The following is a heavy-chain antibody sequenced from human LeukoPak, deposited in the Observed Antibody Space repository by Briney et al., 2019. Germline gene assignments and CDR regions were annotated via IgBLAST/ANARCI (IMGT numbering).Heavy chain of an antibody. CDR3: ARDYYDSSGYFDY. D-gene: IGHD3-22*01. Sequence: GGSLRLSCAASGFTFSSYGMHWVRQAPGKGLEWVAVIWYDGSNKYYADSVKGRFAISRDNSKNTLYLQMNSLRAEDTAVYYCARDYYDSSGYFDYWGQGTLVTVSS. V-gene: IGHV3-33*01. J-gene: IGHJ4*02. CDR2: IWYDGSNK. CDR1: GFTFSSYG.